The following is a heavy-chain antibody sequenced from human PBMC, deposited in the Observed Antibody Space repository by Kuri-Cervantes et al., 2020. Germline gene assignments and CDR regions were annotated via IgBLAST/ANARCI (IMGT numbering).Heavy chain of an antibody. D-gene: IGHD2-15*01. CDR3: ARYGVAAALAWFDP. J-gene: IGHJ5*02. CDR1: GFTFDDYG. V-gene: IGHV3-20*04. Sequence: GESLKISCAASGFTFDDYGMSWVRQAPGKGLEWVAGISWNSGSIGYADSVKGRYTISRDNAKNFLYLQMNSLTAEDTAVYFCARYGVAAALAWFDPWGQGTLVTVSS. CDR2: ISWNSGSI.